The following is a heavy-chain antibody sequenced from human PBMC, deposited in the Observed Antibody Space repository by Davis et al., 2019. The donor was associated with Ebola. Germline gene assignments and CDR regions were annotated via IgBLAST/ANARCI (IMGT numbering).Heavy chain of an antibody. Sequence: GSLRLSCAVYGDSFSDYFWSWIRQPPGKGLEWIGHISHSGVTDYNPSLQSRVTISVDSFQKQFSLDLNSVTAADTAIYYCARTTKTSVSDSGLGYNYFDPWGQGTLVSVSS. CDR3: ARTTKTSVSDSGLGYNYFDP. J-gene: IGHJ5*02. CDR2: ISHSGVT. CDR1: GDSFSDYF. V-gene: IGHV4-34*01. D-gene: IGHD1-1*01.